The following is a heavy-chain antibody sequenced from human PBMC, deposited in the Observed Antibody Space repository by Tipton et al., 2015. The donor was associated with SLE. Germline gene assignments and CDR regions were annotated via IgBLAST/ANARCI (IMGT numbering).Heavy chain of an antibody. D-gene: IGHD3-3*01. J-gene: IGHJ4*02. CDR1: GFTFSSYS. CDR3: ARVYFGVVVDY. V-gene: IGHV3-48*01. Sequence: SLRLSCAASGFTFSSYSMNWVRQAPGKGLEWVSYISSSSSTIYYADSVKGRFTISRDNAKNSLYLQMNSLRAEDTAVYYCARVYFGVVVDYWGQGTLVTVSS. CDR2: ISSSSSTI.